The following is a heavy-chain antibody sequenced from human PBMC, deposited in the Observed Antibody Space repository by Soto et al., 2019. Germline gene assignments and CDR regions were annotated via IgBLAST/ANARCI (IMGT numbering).Heavy chain of an antibody. CDR3: ARVTPGNNLYYFSGLDV. D-gene: IGHD1-1*01. Sequence: GGSLRLSCAASGFNFGTYAIHWVRQAPGKGLQWVALIAYDGINTYYADSVKGRFTISRDNSKNTLHLQMNSLRPEDTGVYFCARVTPGNNLYYFSGLDVWGQGTSVTVS. CDR2: IAYDGINT. J-gene: IGHJ6*02. V-gene: IGHV3-30-3*01. CDR1: GFNFGTYA.